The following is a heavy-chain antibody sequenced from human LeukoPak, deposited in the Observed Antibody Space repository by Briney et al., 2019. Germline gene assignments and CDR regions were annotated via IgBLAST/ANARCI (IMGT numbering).Heavy chain of an antibody. CDR3: AREGAAYPFDY. CDR1: GFTFSSYS. D-gene: IGHD3-16*01. CDR2: ISSSSSYI. J-gene: IGHJ4*02. V-gene: IGHV3-21*01. Sequence: GGSLRLXCAASGFTFSSYSMNWVRQAPGKGLEWVSSISSSSSYIYYADSVKGRFTISRDNAKNSLYLQMNSLRAEDTAVYYCAREGAAYPFDYWGQGTLVTVSS.